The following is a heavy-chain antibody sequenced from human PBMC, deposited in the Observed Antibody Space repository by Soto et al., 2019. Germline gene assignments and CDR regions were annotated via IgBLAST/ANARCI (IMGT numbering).Heavy chain of an antibody. CDR3: ARDAWGRYGSGRNGMDV. Sequence: EVQLVESGGGLVQPGGSLRLSCAASGFTFSSYDMHWVRQATGKGLEWVSAIGTAGDTYYPGSVKGRFTISRENAKNSLYLQMNSLRAGDTAVYYCARDAWGRYGSGRNGMDVWGQGTTVTVSS. CDR1: GFTFSSYD. J-gene: IGHJ6*02. D-gene: IGHD3-10*01. V-gene: IGHV3-13*04. CDR2: IGTAGDT.